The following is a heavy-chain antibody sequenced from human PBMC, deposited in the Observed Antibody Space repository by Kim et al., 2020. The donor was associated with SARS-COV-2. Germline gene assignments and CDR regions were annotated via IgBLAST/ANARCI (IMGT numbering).Heavy chain of an antibody. V-gene: IGHV3-30*01. D-gene: IGHD3-10*01. CDR3: ARDRGYFDY. CDR2: SNK. J-gene: IGHJ4*02. Sequence: SNKYYADSVKGRFTISRDNSKNTLYRQMNSLRAEDTAVYYCARDRGYFDYWGQGTLVTVSS.